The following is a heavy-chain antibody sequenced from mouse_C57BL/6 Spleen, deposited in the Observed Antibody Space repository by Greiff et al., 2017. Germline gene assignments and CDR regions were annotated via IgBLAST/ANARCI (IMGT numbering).Heavy chain of an antibody. V-gene: IGHV1-82*01. D-gene: IGHD1-1*01. CDR3: ARDYYGSSDYFDY. Sequence: VQLQQSGPELVKPGASVKISCKASGYAFSSSWMNWVKQRPGKGLEWIGRIYPGDGDTNYNGKFKGKATLTADKSSSTAYMQLSSLTSEDSAFYFCARDYYGSSDYFDYWGQGTTLTVSS. CDR1: GYAFSSSW. CDR2: IYPGDGDT. J-gene: IGHJ2*01.